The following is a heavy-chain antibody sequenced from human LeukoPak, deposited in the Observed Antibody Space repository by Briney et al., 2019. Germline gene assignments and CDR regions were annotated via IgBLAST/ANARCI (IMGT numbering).Heavy chain of an antibody. D-gene: IGHD2-2*01. CDR3: ARVGCSSTSCYGWFYYMDV. J-gene: IGHJ6*03. V-gene: IGHV4-61*02. CDR2: IYTSGST. CDR1: GGSISSGSYY. Sequence: SETLSLTCTVSGGSISSGSYYWSWIRQPAGKGLEWIGRIYTSGSTKYNPSLKSRVTISVDTSKNQFSLKLSSVTAADTAVYYCARVGCSSTSCYGWFYYMDVWGKGTTVTVSS.